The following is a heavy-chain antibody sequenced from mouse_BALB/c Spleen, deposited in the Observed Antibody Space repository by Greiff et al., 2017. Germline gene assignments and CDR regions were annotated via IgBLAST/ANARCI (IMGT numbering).Heavy chain of an antibody. CDR2: IDPYNGGT. Sequence: SGPELGKPGASVKISCKASGYSFTGYNMYWVKQSHRKSLEWIGYIDPYNGGTSYNQKSKGKATLTVDKSSSTAYMHLNSLTSEDSAIYYCARSKGHYAMDYWGQGTSVTVSS. CDR1: GYSFTGYN. J-gene: IGHJ4*01. V-gene: IGHV1S135*01. CDR3: ARSKGHYAMDY.